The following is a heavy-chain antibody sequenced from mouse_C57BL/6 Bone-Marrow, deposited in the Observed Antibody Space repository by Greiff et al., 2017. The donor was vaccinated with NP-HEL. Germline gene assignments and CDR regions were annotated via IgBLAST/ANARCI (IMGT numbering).Heavy chain of an antibody. D-gene: IGHD2-3*01. CDR2: IYPRSGNT. Sequence: QVQLQQSGAELARPGASVKLSCKASGYTFKSYGISWVKQRTGQGLEWIGEIYPRSGNTYYNEKFKGKATLTADKSSSTAYMELRSLTSEDSAVYFCARHDGYYLFAYWGQGTLVTVSA. V-gene: IGHV1-81*01. CDR3: ARHDGYYLFAY. J-gene: IGHJ3*01. CDR1: GYTFKSYG.